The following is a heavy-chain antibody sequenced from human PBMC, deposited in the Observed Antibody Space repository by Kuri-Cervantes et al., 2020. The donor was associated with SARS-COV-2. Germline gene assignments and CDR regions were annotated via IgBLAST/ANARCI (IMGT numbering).Heavy chain of an antibody. Sequence: SVKVSCKASGGTFSSYAVTWVRQAPGRGLEWMGRIIPLFGTTIYAENFRGRVTLTADKSTNTAYMELSRLRSDDTAVYYCARDRTTAMATYYYYYYMDVWGKGTTVTVSS. J-gene: IGHJ6*03. CDR2: IIPLFGTT. V-gene: IGHV1-69*06. D-gene: IGHD5-18*01. CDR3: ARDRTTAMATYYYYYYMDV. CDR1: GGTFSSYA.